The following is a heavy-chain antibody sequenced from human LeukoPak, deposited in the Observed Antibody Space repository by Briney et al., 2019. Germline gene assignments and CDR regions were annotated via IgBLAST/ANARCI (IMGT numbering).Heavy chain of an antibody. V-gene: IGHV4-31*03. CDR1: GGSISSGGYY. J-gene: IGHJ4*02. D-gene: IGHD6-13*01. CDR2: IYYSGST. CDR3: ARAQRAAGLFDY. Sequence: SQTLSLTCTVSGGSISSGGYYWSWIGQHPGKGLEWIGYIYYSGSTYYNPSLKSRVTISVDTSKNQFSLKLSSVTAADTAVYYCARAQRAAGLFDYWGQGTLVTVSS.